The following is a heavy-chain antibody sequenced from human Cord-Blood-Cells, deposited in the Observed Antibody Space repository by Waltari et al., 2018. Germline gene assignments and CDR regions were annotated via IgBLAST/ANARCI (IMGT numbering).Heavy chain of an antibody. CDR3: ARGYYDILTGYLAYYYGMDV. CDR1: GGHYSGYC. D-gene: IGHD3-9*01. J-gene: IGHJ6*02. CDR2: INHSGST. V-gene: IGHV4-34*01. Sequence: QLQLQRRGPRLLQLSETLSLPCAVDGGHYSGYCSLSAHNSQRIWAQWIGEINHSGSTNYNPSLKSRVTISVDTSKNQFSLKLSSVTAADTAVYYCARGYYDILTGYLAYYYGMDVWGQGTTVTVSS.